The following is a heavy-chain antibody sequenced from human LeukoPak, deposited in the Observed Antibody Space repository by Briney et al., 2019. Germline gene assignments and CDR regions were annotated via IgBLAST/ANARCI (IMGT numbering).Heavy chain of an antibody. CDR1: GFTFSDYS. Sequence: GRSLRLSCAASGFTFSDYSMNWVRQAPGKGLEWVSYISSRSTTIYYADSVKGRFTISRDNAKNSLYLQMNSLRTEDTAVYYCASELKGYFDSWGQGTLVTVSS. V-gene: IGHV3-48*01. CDR2: ISSRSTTI. CDR3: ASELKGYFDS. J-gene: IGHJ4*02.